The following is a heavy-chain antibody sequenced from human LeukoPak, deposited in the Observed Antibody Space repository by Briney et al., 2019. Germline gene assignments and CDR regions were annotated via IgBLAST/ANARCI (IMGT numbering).Heavy chain of an antibody. V-gene: IGHV3-30*02. CDR3: AKDSYGSQNYYYFMDV. J-gene: IGHJ6*03. Sequence: SGGSLRLSCAASGFIFSNYGMHWVRQAPGKGLEWGTFIRYDGGTKYYADSVRGRFTISRDNSKNILYLQMDSLRREDTAVYYCAKDSYGSQNYYYFMDVWGKGNTVIVSS. CDR1: GFIFSNYG. CDR2: IRYDGGTK. D-gene: IGHD5-18*01.